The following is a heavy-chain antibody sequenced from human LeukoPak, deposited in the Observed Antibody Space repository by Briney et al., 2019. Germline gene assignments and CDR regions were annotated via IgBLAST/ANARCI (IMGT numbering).Heavy chain of an antibody. Sequence: GRSLRLSCAASGFTFSSYAMHWVRQAPGKGLEWVAVISYDGSNKYYADSVKGRFTISRDNAKNSLYLQMNSLRAEDTAVYYCARDRHFDYWGQGTLVTVSS. CDR2: ISYDGSNK. CDR1: GFTFSSYA. CDR3: ARDRHFDY. V-gene: IGHV3-30-3*01. J-gene: IGHJ4*02.